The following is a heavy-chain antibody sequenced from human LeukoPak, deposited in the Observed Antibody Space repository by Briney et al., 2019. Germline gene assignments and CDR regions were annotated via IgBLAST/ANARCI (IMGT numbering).Heavy chain of an antibody. D-gene: IGHD5-12*01. J-gene: IGHJ4*02. CDR3: VNLGYSD. CDR2: IKNDGSDK. CDR1: GFSFSAAW. Sequence: GGSLRLSCEASGFSFSAAWMTWVRQAPGKGLEWVATIKNDGSDKCYVDSVKGRFTLSRDNAKNSVYLQMNSLRVEDTAVYYCVNLGYSDGGQGTLVTVSS. V-gene: IGHV3-7*01.